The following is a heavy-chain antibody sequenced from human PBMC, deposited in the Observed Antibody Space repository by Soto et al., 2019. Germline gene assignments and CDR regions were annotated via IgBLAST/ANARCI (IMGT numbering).Heavy chain of an antibody. V-gene: IGHV3-21*01. D-gene: IGHD3-16*01. CDR1: GFTFSSYL. CDR2: ISTASSYI. CDR3: ARARGVDS. J-gene: IGHJ5*01. Sequence: GGSLRLSCAASGFTFSSYLMTWVRQSPGKGLEWVASISTASSYIYYADSVKGRFTISRDDAKTSLSLQMNSLRAEDTAVYYCARARGVDSWGQGTLVTVSS.